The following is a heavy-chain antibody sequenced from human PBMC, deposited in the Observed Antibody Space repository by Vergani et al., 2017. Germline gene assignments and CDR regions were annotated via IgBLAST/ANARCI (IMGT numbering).Heavy chain of an antibody. CDR1: GFTFSNYW. Sequence: VQLVESGGGLVQPGGSLRLSCTASGFTFSNYWMQWVRQAPGKGLMWVSSINSDGDSTSYAESVKGRFTISRDNAKNTLYLQMDRLRAEDTAVYYCARDGWELLDYFYYMDVWGKGTTVTVSS. V-gene: IGHV3-74*01. J-gene: IGHJ6*03. CDR3: ARDGWELLDYFYYMDV. CDR2: INSDGDST. D-gene: IGHD1-26*01.